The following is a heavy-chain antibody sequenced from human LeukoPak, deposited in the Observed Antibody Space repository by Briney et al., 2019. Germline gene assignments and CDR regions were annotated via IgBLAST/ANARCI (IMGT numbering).Heavy chain of an antibody. J-gene: IGHJ6*02. Sequence: GSLRLSCAASGFTFDDYGMSWIRQPPGKGLEWIGEINHSGGTNYNPSLKSRVTISVDTSKNQFSLTLSSVTAADTAVYYCASDSSGSPYYSGMDVWGQGTTVTVSS. D-gene: IGHD3-22*01. CDR2: INHSGGT. V-gene: IGHV4-34*01. CDR1: GFTFDDYG. CDR3: ASDSSGSPYYSGMDV.